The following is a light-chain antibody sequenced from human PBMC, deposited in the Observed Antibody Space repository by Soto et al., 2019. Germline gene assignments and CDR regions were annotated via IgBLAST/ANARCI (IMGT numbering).Light chain of an antibody. CDR2: DAS. Sequence: EIVLTQSPATLSLSPGERATLSCRASQSVSSYLAWYQQKPCQAPRLLIYDASNRATGIPARFSGRGSGTDFTLTISSLEPEDFAVYYCQQRSHWPPITFGPGTRLEIK. CDR1: QSVSSY. V-gene: IGKV3-11*01. J-gene: IGKJ5*01. CDR3: QQRSHWPPIT.